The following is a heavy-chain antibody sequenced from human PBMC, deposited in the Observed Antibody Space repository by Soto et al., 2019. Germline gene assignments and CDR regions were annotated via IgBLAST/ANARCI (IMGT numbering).Heavy chain of an antibody. CDR3: ARWYYDSSGYYYGYYFDY. V-gene: IGHV1-18*01. D-gene: IGHD3-22*01. J-gene: IGHJ4*02. CDR1: GYTFTSYG. CDR2: ISAYNGNT. Sequence: ASVKVSFKASGYTFTSYGISWLRQAPGQGLEWMGWISAYNGNTNYAQKLQGRVTMATDTSTSTAYMELRSLRSDDTAVYYCARWYYDSSGYYYGYYFDYWGQGTLVTVSS.